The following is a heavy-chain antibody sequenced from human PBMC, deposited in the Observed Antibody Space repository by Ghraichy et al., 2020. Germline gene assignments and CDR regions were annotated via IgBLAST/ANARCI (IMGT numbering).Heavy chain of an antibody. J-gene: IGHJ4*02. CDR1: GYTFTSYG. V-gene: IGHV1-18*01. CDR2: ISAYNGNT. CDR3: AIAQTYYDFWSGYSPPLDY. D-gene: IGHD3-3*01. Sequence: ASVKVSCKASGYTFTSYGISWVRQAPGQGLEWMGWISAYNGNTNYAQKLQGRVTMTTDTSTSTAYMELRSLRSDDTAVYYCAIAQTYYDFWSGYSPPLDYWGQGTLVTVSS.